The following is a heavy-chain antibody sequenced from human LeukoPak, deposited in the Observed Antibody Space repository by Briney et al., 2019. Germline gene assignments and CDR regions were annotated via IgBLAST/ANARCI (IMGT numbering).Heavy chain of an antibody. D-gene: IGHD3-10*01. CDR1: GGSISSYY. V-gene: IGHV4-59*08. CDR3: ARHYGSGSYYRY. J-gene: IGHJ4*02. CDR2: IYYSGST. Sequence: SETLSLTCTVSGGSISSYYWSWIRQPPGKGLEWIGYIYYSGSTNYNPSLKSRVTISVDTSKNQFSLKLSSVTAADTAVYYCARHYGSGSYYRYWGQGTLVTVSS.